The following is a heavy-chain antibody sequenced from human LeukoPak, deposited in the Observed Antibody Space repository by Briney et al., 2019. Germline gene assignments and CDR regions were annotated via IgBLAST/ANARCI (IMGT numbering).Heavy chain of an antibody. V-gene: IGHV3-48*04. CDR2: VSPNGETA. CDR3: ARDRWLQSQRYFDY. D-gene: IGHD5-24*01. Sequence: GGSLRLSCAASGFIFRNYGMNWVRQPPGKGLEWVSGVSPNGETAYYADSVKGRFTISRDNAKNSLYLQMDSLRAEDTAVYYCARDRWLQSQRYFDYWGQGILVTVSS. CDR1: GFIFRNYG. J-gene: IGHJ4*02.